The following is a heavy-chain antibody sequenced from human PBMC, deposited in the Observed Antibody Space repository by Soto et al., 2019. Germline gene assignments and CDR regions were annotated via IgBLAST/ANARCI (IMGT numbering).Heavy chain of an antibody. CDR2: RNRDGSEI. Sequence: PGGSLRLSCVVSGFSFGDHWMHWVRQAPGKRLEWVSRRNRDGSEINYADSVKGRFTVSRDNARSTLHLQMNSLRAEDTAVYYCATAEVDYWGPGALVTVSS. V-gene: IGHV3-74*01. CDR3: ATAEVDY. CDR1: GFSFGDHW. J-gene: IGHJ4*02.